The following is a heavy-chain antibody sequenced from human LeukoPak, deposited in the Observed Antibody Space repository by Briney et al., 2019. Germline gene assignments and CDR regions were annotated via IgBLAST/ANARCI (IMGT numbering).Heavy chain of an antibody. CDR3: ASQWLVPSGMDV. V-gene: IGHV3-30-3*01. CDR1: GFTFSGYA. J-gene: IGHJ6*02. CDR2: ISYDGSNK. D-gene: IGHD6-19*01. Sequence: PGGSLRLSCAASGFTFSGYAMHWVRQAPGKGLEWVAVISYDGSNKYYADSVKGRFTISRDNSKNTLYLQMNSLRAEDTAVYYCASQWLVPSGMDVWGQGTTVTVSS.